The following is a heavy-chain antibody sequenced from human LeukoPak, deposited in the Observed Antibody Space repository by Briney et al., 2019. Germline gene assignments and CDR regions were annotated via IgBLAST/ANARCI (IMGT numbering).Heavy chain of an antibody. CDR2: IIPIFGTA. D-gene: IGHD3-22*01. Sequence: ASVKVSCKASGGTFSSCAISWVRQAPGQGLEWMGGIIPIFGTANYAQKFQGRVTITTDESTSTAYMELSSLRSEDTAVYYCAQSRITMIVDEYYFDYWGQGTLVTVSS. CDR3: AQSRITMIVDEYYFDY. CDR1: GGTFSSCA. V-gene: IGHV1-69*05. J-gene: IGHJ4*02.